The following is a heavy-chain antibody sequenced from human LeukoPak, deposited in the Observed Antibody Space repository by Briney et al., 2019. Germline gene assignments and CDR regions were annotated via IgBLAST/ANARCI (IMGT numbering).Heavy chain of an antibody. Sequence: GGSLRLSCAASGFTFSSYWMHWVRQAPGKGLVWVSRINSDGSSTNYADSVKGRFTISRDNAKNTLYLQMNSLRAEDTAVYYCAKDRFLDIAAASGFDPWGQGTLVTVSS. V-gene: IGHV3-74*01. D-gene: IGHD6-13*01. CDR3: AKDRFLDIAAASGFDP. CDR2: INSDGSST. J-gene: IGHJ5*02. CDR1: GFTFSSYW.